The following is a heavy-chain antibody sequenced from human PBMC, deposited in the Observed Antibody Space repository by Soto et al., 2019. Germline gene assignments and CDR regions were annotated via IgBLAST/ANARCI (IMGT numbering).Heavy chain of an antibody. D-gene: IGHD6-13*01. CDR3: AKDMSQQLGRWFDP. CDR1: GFTFDDYA. Sequence: SLKISCAASGFTFDDYAMHWVRQAPGKGLEWVSGISWNRGSIGYADSVKGRFTIARDNAKNSLYLQMNSLRAEDTSLYFCAKDMSQQLGRWFDPLGQGTLVPLSS. V-gene: IGHV3-9*01. CDR2: ISWNRGSI. J-gene: IGHJ5*02.